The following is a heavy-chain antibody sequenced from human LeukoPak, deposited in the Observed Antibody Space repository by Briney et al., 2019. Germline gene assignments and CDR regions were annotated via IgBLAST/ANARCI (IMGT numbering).Heavy chain of an antibody. V-gene: IGHV4-4*09. CDR2: IYTSGST. D-gene: IGHD1-26*01. J-gene: IGHJ4*02. CDR1: GGSISSYY. Sequence: PSETLSFTCTVSGGSISSYYWSWIRQPPGKGLEWIGYIYTSGSTNYNPSLKSRVTISVDTSKNQFSLKLSSVTAADTAVYYCAMGVGTDDYWGQGTLVTVSS. CDR3: AMGVGTDDY.